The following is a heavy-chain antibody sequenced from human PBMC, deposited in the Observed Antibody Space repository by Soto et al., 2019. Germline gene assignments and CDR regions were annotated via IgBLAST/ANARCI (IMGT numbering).Heavy chain of an antibody. J-gene: IGHJ5*02. Sequence: SETLSLSCGVYDVSVNSYCSNWLRQPPGKGLEWIGEINHTGGTHYNPSLKSRVTMSVDTSKNQFSLRLSSVTAADTAIYYCATRITVFGLLIPPFDPWGQGTQVTVSS. CDR2: INHTGGT. V-gene: IGHV4-34*01. CDR1: DVSVNSYC. D-gene: IGHD3-3*01. CDR3: ATRITVFGLLIPPFDP.